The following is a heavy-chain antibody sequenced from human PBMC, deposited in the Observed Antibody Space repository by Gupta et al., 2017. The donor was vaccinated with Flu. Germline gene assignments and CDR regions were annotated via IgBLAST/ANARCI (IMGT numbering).Heavy chain of an antibody. J-gene: IGHJ4*02. CDR2: IYYGGTA. CDR1: GGSISGYY. D-gene: IGHD6-19*01. Sequence: QVQLQESGPGLVKPSETLSLSCTVSGGSISGYYWSWMRQPPGRGLQWIGYIYYGGTADNNPSLKSRVTISVDPSKNQFSLKLNSVTAADTAVYFCARSSAWYTPFDVWGQGTLVTVSS. CDR3: ARSSAWYTPFDV. V-gene: IGHV4-59*01.